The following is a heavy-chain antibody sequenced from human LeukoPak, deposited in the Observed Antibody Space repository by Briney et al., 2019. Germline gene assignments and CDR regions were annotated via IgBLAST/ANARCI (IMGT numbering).Heavy chain of an antibody. CDR3: ARDPYYYDSSGYYGEGFDY. Sequence: PGGSLRLSCAASGFTFSSYAMSWVRQAPGKGLEWVSYISSSSSYTNYADSVKGRFTISRDNAKNSLYLQMNSLRAEDTAVYYCARDPYYYDSSGYYGEGFDYWGQGTLVTVSS. CDR1: GFTFSSYA. J-gene: IGHJ4*02. CDR2: ISSSSSYT. D-gene: IGHD3-22*01. V-gene: IGHV3-21*05.